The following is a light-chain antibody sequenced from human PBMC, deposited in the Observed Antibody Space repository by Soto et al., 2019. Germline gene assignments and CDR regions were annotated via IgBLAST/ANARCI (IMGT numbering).Light chain of an antibody. CDR2: EGS. Sequence: QSALTQPASVSGSPGQSITISCTGTSSDVENYNLVSWYQQHPGKAPKLMIYEGSKRPSGVSNRFSGSKSGNTASLTISGLQAEDEADYYCCSYAGCSSNYVFGTGTKLTVL. V-gene: IGLV2-23*01. J-gene: IGLJ1*01. CDR1: SSDVENYNL. CDR3: CSYAGCSSNYV.